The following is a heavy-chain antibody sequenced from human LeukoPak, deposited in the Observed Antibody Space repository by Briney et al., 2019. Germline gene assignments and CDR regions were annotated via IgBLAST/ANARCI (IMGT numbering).Heavy chain of an antibody. J-gene: IGHJ6*03. CDR1: GYTFTGYY. CDR2: INPHSGGT. CDR3: ARGVTARGFYYYMDI. V-gene: IGHV1-2*02. Sequence: ASVKVSCKASGYTFTGYYIQWVRQAPGQGLEWMGWINPHSGGTNYAQEFQGRVTMTRDTSISTAYMELSSLRPDDAAVYSCARGVTARGFYYYMDIWGNGTTVTISS. D-gene: IGHD2-21*02.